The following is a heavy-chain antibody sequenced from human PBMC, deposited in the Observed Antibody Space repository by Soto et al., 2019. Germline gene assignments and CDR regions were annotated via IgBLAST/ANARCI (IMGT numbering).Heavy chain of an antibody. D-gene: IGHD2-2*01. CDR1: GFTFSDYY. CDR2: ISSSGSTI. V-gene: IGHV3-11*01. CDR3: ARISCSSTSCSGPGWFDP. Sequence: QVQLVESGGGLVKPGGSLRLSCAASGFTFSDYYMSWIRQAPGKGVEWVSYISSSGSTIYYADSVKGRFTISRDNAKNSLYLQMNSLRAEDTAVYYCARISCSSTSCSGPGWFDPWGQGTLVTVSS. J-gene: IGHJ5*02.